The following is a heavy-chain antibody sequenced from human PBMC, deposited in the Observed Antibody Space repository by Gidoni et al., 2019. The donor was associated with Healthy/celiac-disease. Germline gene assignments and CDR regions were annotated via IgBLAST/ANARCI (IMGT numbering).Heavy chain of an antibody. CDR3: AKVETDYDFWSGSTLVTVNWYFDL. CDR2: ISWNSGSI. V-gene: IGHV3-9*01. D-gene: IGHD3-3*01. J-gene: IGHJ2*01. CDR1: GFTFDDYA. Sequence: EVQLVESGGGLVQPGRSLRLSCAASGFTFDDYALHWVRQAPGKGLEWVSGISWNSGSIGYADSVKGRFTISRDNAKNSLYLQMNSLRAEDTALYYCAKVETDYDFWSGSTLVTVNWYFDLWGRGTLVTVSS.